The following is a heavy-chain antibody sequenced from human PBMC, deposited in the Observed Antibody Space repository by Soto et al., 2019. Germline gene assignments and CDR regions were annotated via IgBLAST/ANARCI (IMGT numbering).Heavy chain of an antibody. Sequence: QVQLQQWGAGLLKPSETLSLTCAVYGGSFSGYLWTWIRQPPGKGLEWIGEINHSGSTNYNPSLKSRVPISIATSKNQFSLKVSSVTAADTAVYYCARGGGYYNYYGMDVWGQGTTVTVSS. J-gene: IGHJ6*02. V-gene: IGHV4-34*01. CDR1: GGSFSGYL. CDR3: ARGGGYYNYYGMDV. CDR2: INHSGST.